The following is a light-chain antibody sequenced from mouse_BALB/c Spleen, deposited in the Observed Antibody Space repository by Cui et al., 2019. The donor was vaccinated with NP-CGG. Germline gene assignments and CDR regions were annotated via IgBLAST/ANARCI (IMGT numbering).Light chain of an antibody. Sequence: VVVTQESASTTSPGETVTLTCRSSTGAVTTSNYANWVQEKPDHLFTGPIGGTNNRPPGVPARFSGSLIGDKAALTITGAQTEDEAIYFCALWYSNHWVFGGGTKLTVL. V-gene: IGLV1*01. CDR3: ALWYSNHWV. CDR1: TGAVTTSNY. CDR2: GTN. J-gene: IGLJ1*01.